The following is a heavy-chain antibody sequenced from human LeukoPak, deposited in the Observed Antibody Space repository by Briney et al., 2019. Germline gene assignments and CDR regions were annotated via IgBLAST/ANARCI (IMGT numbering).Heavy chain of an antibody. CDR3: ARCASDRDPDHNSSCSMDV. J-gene: IGHJ6*03. D-gene: IGHD6-6*01. Sequence: PGGSLRLSCAASGFTFSSYSMNWVRQAPGKGLEWVSSISSSSSYIYYADSVKGRFTISRDNAKNSLYLQMNSLRAEDTAVYYCARCASDRDPDHNSSCSMDVWGKGTQVTVSS. V-gene: IGHV3-21*01. CDR1: GFTFSSYS. CDR2: ISSSSSYI.